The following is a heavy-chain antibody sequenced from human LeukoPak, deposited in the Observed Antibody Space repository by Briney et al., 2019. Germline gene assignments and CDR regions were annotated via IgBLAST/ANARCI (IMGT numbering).Heavy chain of an antibody. J-gene: IGHJ3*02. Sequence: SETLSLTCTVSGGSISSYYWSWIRQPAGKGLEWIGRIYSSGSTNYKPSLKSRVTMSVDTSKNQVSLKLSSVTAADTAVYYCARDPLYSSGYFDIWGQGTLVTVFS. CDR2: IYSSGST. V-gene: IGHV4-4*07. CDR1: GGSISSYY. CDR3: ARDPLYSSGYFDI. D-gene: IGHD6-19*01.